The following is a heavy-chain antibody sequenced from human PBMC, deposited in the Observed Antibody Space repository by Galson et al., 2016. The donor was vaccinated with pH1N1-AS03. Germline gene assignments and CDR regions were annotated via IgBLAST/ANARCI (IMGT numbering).Heavy chain of an antibody. CDR2: IGGSGAGA. J-gene: IGHJ4*02. Sequence: SLRLSCAASGFTFSSYAMSWVRQAPGKGLEWVSSIGGSGAGAYYAGSVKGRFTISRDNSKNTLYLQMNSLRAEDTAIYYCTKGMGDQLPILNFDYWGQGTLVTVSS. CDR3: TKGMGDQLPILNFDY. V-gene: IGHV3-23*01. D-gene: IGHD2-2*01. CDR1: GFTFSSYA.